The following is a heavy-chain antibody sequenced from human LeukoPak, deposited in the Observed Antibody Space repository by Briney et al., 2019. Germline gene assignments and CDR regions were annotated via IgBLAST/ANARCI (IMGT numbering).Heavy chain of an antibody. CDR3: ARGKGRRSDSSGYYPN. CDR2: INHSGST. V-gene: IGHV4-34*01. CDR1: GGSFSGYY. Sequence: PSETLSLTCAVYGGSFSGYYWSWIRQPPGKGLEWIGEINHSGSTNYNPSLKSRVTISVDTSKNQFSLKLSSVTAADTAVYYCARGKGRRSDSSGYYPNWGQGTLVTVSS. D-gene: IGHD3-22*01. J-gene: IGHJ4*02.